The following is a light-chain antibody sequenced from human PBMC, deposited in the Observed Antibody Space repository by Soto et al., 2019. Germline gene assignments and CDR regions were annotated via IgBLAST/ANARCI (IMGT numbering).Light chain of an antibody. J-gene: IGKJ3*01. CDR3: QQYYSYPLT. V-gene: IGKV1-8*01. CDR2: AAS. Sequence: AIRMTQSPSSFSASTGDRVTITCRASQGISSYLAWYQQKPGKAPKLLIYAASTLQSGVPSRFSGSGSGTDFTLTISCLQSEDFATYYCQQYYSYPLTFGPGXKVDIK. CDR1: QGISSY.